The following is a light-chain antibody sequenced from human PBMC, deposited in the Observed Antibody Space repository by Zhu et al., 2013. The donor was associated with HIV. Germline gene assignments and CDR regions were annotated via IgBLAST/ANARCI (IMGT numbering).Light chain of an antibody. Sequence: IQLTQSPSPLSASVGDRVTITCRASQDIASDLAWYQQKSGRAPELLIYGASTLQSGVPSRFSGSGSGTDFTLTINSLQPEDFATYYCQQYYDFPYTFGQGTKLEIK. J-gene: IGKJ2*01. V-gene: IGKV1-9*01. CDR3: QQYYDFPYT. CDR2: GAS. CDR1: QDIASD.